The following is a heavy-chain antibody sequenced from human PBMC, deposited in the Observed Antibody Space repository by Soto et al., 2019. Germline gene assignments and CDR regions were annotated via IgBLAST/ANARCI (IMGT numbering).Heavy chain of an antibody. CDR1: GFTFSSYS. D-gene: IGHD3-10*01. J-gene: IGHJ6*01. Sequence: PGGSLRLSCAASGFTFSSYSMNWVRQAPGKGLEWVSYISSSSSTIYYADSVKGRFTISRDNAKNSLYLQMNSQIDEDTAVYYCARTGSITMVQGVIYGMDVWGQWTTVTVSS. V-gene: IGHV3-48*02. CDR2: ISSSSSTI. CDR3: ARTGSITMVQGVIYGMDV.